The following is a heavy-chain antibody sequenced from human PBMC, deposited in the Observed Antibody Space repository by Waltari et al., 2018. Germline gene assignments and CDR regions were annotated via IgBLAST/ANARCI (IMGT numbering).Heavy chain of an antibody. Sequence: EVQLEESGGGLVQPGGSLSTSCEAPGSPLGSHWMNWVRQAPGKGLVWVSRINSDGSTISYADSVKGRFTISRDNAKNTLYLQMNSLSAEDTAVYYCASAYYDILDCGQGTLVTVSS. V-gene: IGHV3-74*01. J-gene: IGHJ4*02. CDR3: ASAYYDILD. D-gene: IGHD3-9*01. CDR2: INSDGSTI. CDR1: GSPLGSHW.